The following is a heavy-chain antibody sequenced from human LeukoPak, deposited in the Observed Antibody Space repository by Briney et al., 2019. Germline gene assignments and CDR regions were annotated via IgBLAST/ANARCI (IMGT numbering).Heavy chain of an antibody. CDR3: ARHDFWSRYLGDY. CDR2: IKPDGSDK. J-gene: IGHJ4*02. CDR1: GFTFSTYW. D-gene: IGHD3-3*01. Sequence: GGSLRLSCAASGFTFSTYWMSWVRQSPGKGLEWVANIKPDGSDKYYVDSVKGRFTISRDNAKNPLFLQMNSLRAEDTAVYYCARHDFWSRYLGDYWGQGTLVTVSS. V-gene: IGHV3-7*01.